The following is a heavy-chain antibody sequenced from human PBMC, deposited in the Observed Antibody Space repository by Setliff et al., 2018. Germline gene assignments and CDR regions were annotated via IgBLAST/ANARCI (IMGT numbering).Heavy chain of an antibody. D-gene: IGHD5-18*01. J-gene: IGHJ5*01. CDR2: IYPGDSDT. V-gene: IGHV5-51*01. CDR3: ARRGYGGYIYGSFDS. Sequence: GESLKISCTGSGYSFITYWIGWVRQMPGKGLEWMGIIYPGDSDTTYSPSFQGQVTISVDKSLSTAYLQWSSLKASDSGKYYCARRGYGGYIYGSFDSWGQGTLVTVSS. CDR1: GYSFITYW.